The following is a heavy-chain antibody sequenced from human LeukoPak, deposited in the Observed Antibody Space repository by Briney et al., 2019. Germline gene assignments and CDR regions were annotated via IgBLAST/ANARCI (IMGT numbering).Heavy chain of an antibody. V-gene: IGHV1-69*06. CDR2: IIPIFGTA. J-gene: IGHJ3*02. D-gene: IGHD2-21*01. CDR3: ARDRDDRAFDI. Sequence: ASVKVSCKASGGTFSSYAISWVRQAPGQGLEWMGGIIPIFGTANYAQKFQGRVTITADKSTSTAYVELSSLRSEDTAVNYCARDRDDRAFDIWGQGTMVTVSS. CDR1: GGTFSSYA.